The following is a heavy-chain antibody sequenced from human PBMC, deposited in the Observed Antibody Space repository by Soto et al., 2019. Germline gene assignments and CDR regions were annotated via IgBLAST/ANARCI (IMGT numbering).Heavy chain of an antibody. CDR1: GFTFGDYA. D-gene: IGHD5-12*01. CDR2: IRSKAYGGTT. CDR3: TRRGWLEAAYYGMDV. Sequence: TGGSLRLSCTASGFTFGDYAMSWFRQAPGKGLEWVGFIRSKAYGGTTEYAASVKGRFTISRDDSKSIAYLQMNSLKTEDTAVYYCTRRGWLEAAYYGMDVWGQGTTVTVSS. J-gene: IGHJ6*02. V-gene: IGHV3-49*03.